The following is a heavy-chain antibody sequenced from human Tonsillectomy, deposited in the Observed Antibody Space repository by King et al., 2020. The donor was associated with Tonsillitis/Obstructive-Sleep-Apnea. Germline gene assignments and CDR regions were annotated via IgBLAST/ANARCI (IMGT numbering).Heavy chain of an antibody. CDR3: ARLRYDILTGYSNDYYYYYMDV. Sequence: QLQESGPGLVKPSETLSLTCTVSGGSISSYYWSWIRQPPGKGLEWIGYIYYSGSTNYNPSLKSRVTISVDTSENQFSLKLSSVTAADTAVYYCARLRYDILTGYSNDYYYYYMDVWGKGTTVTVSS. J-gene: IGHJ6*03. CDR1: GGSISSYY. CDR2: IYYSGST. D-gene: IGHD3-9*01. V-gene: IGHV4-59*01.